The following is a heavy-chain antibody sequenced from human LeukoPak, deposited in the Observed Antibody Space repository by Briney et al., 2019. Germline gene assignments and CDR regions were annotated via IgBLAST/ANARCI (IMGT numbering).Heavy chain of an antibody. CDR2: IYYSGST. V-gene: IGHV4-59*01. Sequence: SETLSLTCTVSGGSISSYYWIWIRQPPGKGLEWVGYIYYSGSTNYSPSLKSRATISLDTSKNQFSLKLSSVTAADPAVYYCARGRRYSSRPEAFDIWGQGTMVTVSS. D-gene: IGHD6-13*01. CDR1: GGSISSYY. J-gene: IGHJ3*02. CDR3: ARGRRYSSRPEAFDI.